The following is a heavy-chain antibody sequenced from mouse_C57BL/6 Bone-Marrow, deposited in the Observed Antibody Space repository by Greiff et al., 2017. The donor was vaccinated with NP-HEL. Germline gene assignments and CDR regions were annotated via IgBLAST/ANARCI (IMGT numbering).Heavy chain of an antibody. D-gene: IGHD1-1*01. CDR1: GYTFTSYW. Sequence: VQLQQPGAELVKPGASVKLSCTASGYTFTSYWMHWVKQRPGRGLEWIGRIDPNSGGTKYNEKFKSQATLTVDTPSSTAYMQLSSLTSEDSAVDDGARGEGITKEERYFDFWGTGTTVTVSS. V-gene: IGHV1-72*01. CDR3: ARGEGITKEERYFDF. CDR2: IDPNSGGT. J-gene: IGHJ1*03.